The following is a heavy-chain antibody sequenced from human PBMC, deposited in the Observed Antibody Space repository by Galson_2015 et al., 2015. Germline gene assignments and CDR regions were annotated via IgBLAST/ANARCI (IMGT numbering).Heavy chain of an antibody. Sequence: SLRLSCAASGFTFSSYGMHWVRQAPGKGLEWEAVIWYDGSNKYYADSVKGRFTISRDNSKNTLYLQMNSLRAEDTAVYYCARELRYVDCVGCRYGMDVSGQGTTVTVSS. D-gene: IGHD3-9*01. CDR2: IWYDGSNK. J-gene: IGHJ6*02. V-gene: IGHV3-33*01. CDR3: ARELRYVDCVGCRYGMDV. CDR1: GFTFSSYG.